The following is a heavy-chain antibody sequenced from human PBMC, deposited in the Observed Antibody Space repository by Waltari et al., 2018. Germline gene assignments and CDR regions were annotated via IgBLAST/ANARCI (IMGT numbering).Heavy chain of an antibody. Sequence: EVQLVESGGGLVQPGGSLRLSCAAPGFTFSSYEMNWVRQAPGKGLEWVSYISSSGSTIYYADSVKGRFTISRDNAKNSLYLQMNSLRAEDTAVYYCARVSSSGYYYDYWGQGTLVTVSS. CDR3: ARVSSSGYYYDY. D-gene: IGHD3-22*01. CDR2: ISSSGSTI. CDR1: GFTFSSYE. V-gene: IGHV3-48*03. J-gene: IGHJ4*02.